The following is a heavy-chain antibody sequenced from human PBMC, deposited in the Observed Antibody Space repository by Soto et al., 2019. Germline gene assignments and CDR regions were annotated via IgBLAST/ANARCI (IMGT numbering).Heavy chain of an antibody. V-gene: IGHV4-59*08. CDR2: IYIYSGST. D-gene: IGHD3-22*01. J-gene: IGHJ5*02. Sequence: PSETLSLTCTVSGDSLAGYYWSWIRQTPGKGLEWIGYIYIYSGSTYYNPSLKSRVTISVDTSKNQFSLKLSSVTAADTAVYYCARGYDGYYYDSSGSWGQGTLVTVSS. CDR3: ARGYDGYYYDSSGS. CDR1: GDSLAGYY.